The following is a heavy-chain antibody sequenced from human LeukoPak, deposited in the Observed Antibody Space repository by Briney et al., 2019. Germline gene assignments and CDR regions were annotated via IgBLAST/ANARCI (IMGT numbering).Heavy chain of an antibody. CDR3: ARSMYYDFWSGYYYHDY. CDR2: IIPILGIA. Sequence: GASVKVSCKASGYTFTGYYMHWVRQAPGQGLEWMGRIIPILGIANYAQKFQGRVTITADKSTSTAYMELSSLRPEDTAVYYCARSMYYDFWSGYYYHDYWGQGTLVTVSS. J-gene: IGHJ4*02. V-gene: IGHV1-69*02. CDR1: GYTFTGYY. D-gene: IGHD3-3*01.